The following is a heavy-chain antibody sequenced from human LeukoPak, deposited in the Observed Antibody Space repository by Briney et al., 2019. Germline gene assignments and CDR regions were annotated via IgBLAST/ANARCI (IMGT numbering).Heavy chain of an antibody. CDR1: GYTFTSYD. CDR2: MNPNSGNT. V-gene: IGHV1-8*01. Sequence: GASVKVSCKASGYTFTSYDINWVRQATGQGREWMGWMNPNSGNTGYAQKFQGRVTMTRNTSISTAYMELSSLRSEDTAVYYCARRGINYYYYYMDVWGKGTTVTVSS. CDR3: ARRGINYYYYYMDV. J-gene: IGHJ6*03. D-gene: IGHD3-10*01.